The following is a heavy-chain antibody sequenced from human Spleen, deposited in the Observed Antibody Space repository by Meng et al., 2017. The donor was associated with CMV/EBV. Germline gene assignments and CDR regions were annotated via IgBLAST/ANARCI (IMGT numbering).Heavy chain of an antibody. D-gene: IGHD6-13*01. CDR1: GFTFSSYA. CDR2: ISYDGSNK. CDR3: ARDPNSSSDDDY. Sequence: GESLKISCAASGFTFSSYAMHWVRQAPGKGLEWVAVISYDGSNKYYADSVKGRFTISRDNSKNTLYLQMNSLRAEDTAVYYCARDPNSSSDDDYWDQGTLVTVSS. V-gene: IGHV3-30*04. J-gene: IGHJ4*02.